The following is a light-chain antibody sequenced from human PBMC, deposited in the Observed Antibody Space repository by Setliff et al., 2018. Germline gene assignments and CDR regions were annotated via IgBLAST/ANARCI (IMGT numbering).Light chain of an antibody. CDR1: TSNIGAGYE. V-gene: IGLV1-40*01. CDR3: QSYDSSLSAVV. CDR2: TNT. J-gene: IGLJ2*01. Sequence: VLTQPPSASGAPGQRVTISCTGGTSNIGAGYEVHWYQRFPGTALKLLIYTNTNRPSGVPDRFSASKSGTSASLAITGLQAEDEADYYCQSYDSSLSAVVFGGGTKVTVL.